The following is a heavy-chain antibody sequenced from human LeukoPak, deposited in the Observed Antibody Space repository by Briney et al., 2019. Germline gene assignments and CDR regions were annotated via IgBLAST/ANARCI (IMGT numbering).Heavy chain of an antibody. Sequence: GASVKVSCKASGGTFSSYAISWVRQAPGQGLEWMGGIIPIFGTANYAQKFQGRVTITADESTSTAYMELSSLRSEDTAVYYCARDASYYYGSGLDYWGQGTLVTVSS. V-gene: IGHV1-69*13. CDR3: ARDASYYYGSGLDY. D-gene: IGHD3-10*01. CDR1: GGTFSSYA. CDR2: IIPIFGTA. J-gene: IGHJ4*02.